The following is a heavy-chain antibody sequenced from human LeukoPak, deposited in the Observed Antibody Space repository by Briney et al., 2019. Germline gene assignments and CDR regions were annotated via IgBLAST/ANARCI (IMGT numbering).Heavy chain of an antibody. D-gene: IGHD2-15*01. CDR1: GFPFSSYW. CDR3: ARAWWEQRWYFDL. V-gene: IGHV3-74*01. Sequence: GGSLRLSCAASGFPFSSYWMHWVRHAPGKGLVWVSRIGGDGRTTTYADSVKGRFTISRDNAKNTLYLQMNSLRAEDTAIYYCARAWWEQRWYFDLWGRGTLVTVSS. J-gene: IGHJ2*01. CDR2: IGGDGRTT.